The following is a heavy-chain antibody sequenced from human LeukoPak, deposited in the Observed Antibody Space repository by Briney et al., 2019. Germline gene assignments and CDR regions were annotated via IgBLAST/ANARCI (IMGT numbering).Heavy chain of an antibody. D-gene: IGHD3/OR15-3a*01. CDR1: SDKISSYY. V-gene: IGHV4-4*07. CDR3: VRGVMLFGGHYMDV. CDR2: IFTTGTT. Sequence: SETLSLTCNVPSDKISSYYWNWIRQPAGKGLEWVGRIFTTGTTNYSPSLKSRVTISIDRSKNQFYLNLSSVTAADTAVYYCVRGVMLFGGHYMDVWGKGTTVTVSS. J-gene: IGHJ6*03.